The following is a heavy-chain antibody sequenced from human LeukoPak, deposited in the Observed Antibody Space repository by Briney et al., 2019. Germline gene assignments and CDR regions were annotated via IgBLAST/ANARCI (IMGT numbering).Heavy chain of an antibody. CDR2: ISSSSSYI. J-gene: IGHJ5*02. CDR1: GFTSRSYS. Sequence: GGSLSLSCAASGFTSRSYSMNWVRQAPGKGLEWVSSISSSSSYIYYADSVKGRFTISRDNAKNSLYLQMNSLRAEDTAVYYCARDREYSYGYNWFDPWGQGTLVTVSS. CDR3: ARDREYSYGYNWFDP. D-gene: IGHD5-18*01. V-gene: IGHV3-21*04.